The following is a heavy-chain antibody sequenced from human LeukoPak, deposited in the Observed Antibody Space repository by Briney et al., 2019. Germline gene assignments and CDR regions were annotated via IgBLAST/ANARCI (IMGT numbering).Heavy chain of an antibody. J-gene: IGHJ5*02. CDR1: GYTFTGHY. CDR2: IDPKSGDT. CDR3: ARDNGVGATTVWFGP. V-gene: IGHV1-2*06. Sequence: GASVKVSCKASGYTFTGHYMHWVRQAPGQGLEWMGRIDPKSGDTNYAQKFQGRVTLTRDTSISTAYMELNRLRSDDTAVYYCARDNGVGATTVWFGPWGQGSLVTVSS. D-gene: IGHD1-26*01.